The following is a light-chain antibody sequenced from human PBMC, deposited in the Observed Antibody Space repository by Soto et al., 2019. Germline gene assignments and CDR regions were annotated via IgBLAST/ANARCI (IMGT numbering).Light chain of an antibody. CDR2: DSS. CDR1: QSVSSY. J-gene: IGKJ3*01. V-gene: IGKV3-11*01. Sequence: EVVLTQSPVTLSLSPGERATLSCRASQSVSSYLAWYQQKPGQAPRLLIYDSSDRATGIPARFSGSGSGTDFTLTITSLEPEDFALYFCLQRASWPHTFGPGTKVEIK. CDR3: LQRASWPHT.